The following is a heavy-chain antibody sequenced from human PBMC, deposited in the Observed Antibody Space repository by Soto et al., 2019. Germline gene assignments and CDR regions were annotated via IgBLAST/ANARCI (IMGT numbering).Heavy chain of an antibody. Sequence: GEALKRSCKGSGYSFTSYWFAWFRQMPGKGLEWMGIIYPGDSDTRYSPSFQGQVTISADKSISTAYLQWSSLKASDTAMYYCARKSSGYDTYYFDYWGQGTLVTVSS. CDR2: IYPGDSDT. J-gene: IGHJ4*02. V-gene: IGHV5-51*01. D-gene: IGHD5-12*01. CDR1: GYSFTSYW. CDR3: ARKSSGYDTYYFDY.